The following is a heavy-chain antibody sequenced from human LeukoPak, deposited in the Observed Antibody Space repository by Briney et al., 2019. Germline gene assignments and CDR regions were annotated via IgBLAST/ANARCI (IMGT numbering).Heavy chain of an antibody. Sequence: GGSLRLSCAASGFAFTSYWMSWVRQAPGKGLEWVANIKQDGSEKYYVDSVKGRFTISRDNVKRSLYLQLSSLRAEDTAVYYCARDYYGDYYQSGYGMDVWGQGTTVTVSS. CDR2: IKQDGSEK. D-gene: IGHD4-17*01. J-gene: IGHJ6*02. CDR1: GFAFTSYW. V-gene: IGHV3-7*01. CDR3: ARDYYGDYYQSGYGMDV.